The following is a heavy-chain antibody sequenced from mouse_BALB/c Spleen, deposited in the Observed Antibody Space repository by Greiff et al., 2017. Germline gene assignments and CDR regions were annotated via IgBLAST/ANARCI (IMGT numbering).Heavy chain of an antibody. J-gene: IGHJ3*01. V-gene: IGHV5-12-2*01. CDR3: ASHYDGYFAY. Sequence: VQLKESGGGLVQPGGSLKLSCAASGFTFSSYTMSWVRQTPEKRLEWVAYISNGGGSTYYPDTVKGRFTISRDNAKNTLYLQMSSLKSEDTAMYYCASHYDGYFAYWGQGTLVTVSA. CDR2: ISNGGGST. D-gene: IGHD2-3*01. CDR1: GFTFSSYT.